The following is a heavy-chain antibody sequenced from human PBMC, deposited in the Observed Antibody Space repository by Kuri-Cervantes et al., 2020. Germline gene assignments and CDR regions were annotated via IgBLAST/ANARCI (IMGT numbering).Heavy chain of an antibody. V-gene: IGHV1-46*01. Sequence: ASVKVSCKASGYTFTSYYMHWVRQAPGQGLEWMGIINPSGGSTSYAQKFQGRVTMTRDTSISTAYMELSTLRSDDTAVYYCATPYCSSTSCPYNWFDPWGQGTLVTVSS. D-gene: IGHD2-2*01. CDR2: INPSGGST. CDR1: GYTFTSYY. CDR3: ATPYCSSTSCPYNWFDP. J-gene: IGHJ5*02.